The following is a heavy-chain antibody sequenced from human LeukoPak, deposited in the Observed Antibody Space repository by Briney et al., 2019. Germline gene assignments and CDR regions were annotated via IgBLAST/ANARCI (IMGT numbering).Heavy chain of an antibody. CDR2: IYYSGST. Sequence: SETLSLTCTVSGGSISSGGYYWSWIRQHPGKGLEWIGYIYYSGSTYYNPSLKSRVTISVDTSKNQFSLKLSSVTAADTAVYYCARGGDTAMVRDFDYWGQGTLVTVSS. CDR1: GGSISSGGYY. CDR3: ARGGDTAMVRDFDY. V-gene: IGHV4-31*03. J-gene: IGHJ4*02. D-gene: IGHD5-18*01.